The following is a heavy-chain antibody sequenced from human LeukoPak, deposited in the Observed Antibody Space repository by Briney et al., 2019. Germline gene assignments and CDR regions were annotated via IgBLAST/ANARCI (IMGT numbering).Heavy chain of an antibody. J-gene: IGHJ4*02. V-gene: IGHV4-34*01. CDR1: GASFSGYY. CDR3: ARGRLGSDY. Sequence: SETLSPTCAVYGASFSGYYWSWIRHPPGKGLEWIGEINHIGSTNYNPSLKSRVTISVDTSKNQFSLKLRSVAAADTAVYYCARGRLGSDYWGQGTLVTVSS. CDR2: INHIGST. D-gene: IGHD3-9*01.